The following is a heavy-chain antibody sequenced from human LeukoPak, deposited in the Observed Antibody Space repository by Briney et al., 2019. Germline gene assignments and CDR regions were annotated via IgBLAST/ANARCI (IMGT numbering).Heavy chain of an antibody. CDR3: ARVPRSYYYYYYMDV. Sequence: PAETLSLTCSVSGGSISGYHWSWIRQPPGKGLEWRGYIYYSGSSNYNPSLKSRVTMSADTYKNQFSLKLSSVTAADTAVYYCARVPRSYYYYYYMDVWGKGTTVTVSS. J-gene: IGHJ6*03. CDR2: IYYSGSS. CDR1: GGSISGYH. V-gene: IGHV4-59*01.